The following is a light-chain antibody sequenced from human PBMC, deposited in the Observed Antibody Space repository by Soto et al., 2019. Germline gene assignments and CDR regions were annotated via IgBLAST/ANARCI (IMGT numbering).Light chain of an antibody. Sequence: EIVMTQSPDTLFVSLGEGATLSCRASQSVSSHIAWYQHKPGQAPRLLIYGASTRASGIPARFSGSGSETDFTLTISSLQSEDSAVYYCQQYHNWPPITFGQGTRLEIK. CDR1: QSVSSH. CDR3: QQYHNWPPIT. J-gene: IGKJ5*01. V-gene: IGKV3-15*01. CDR2: GAS.